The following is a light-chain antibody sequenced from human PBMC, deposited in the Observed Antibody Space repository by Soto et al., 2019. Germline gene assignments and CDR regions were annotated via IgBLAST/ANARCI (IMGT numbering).Light chain of an antibody. CDR3: QSYDSSLSTYV. J-gene: IGLJ1*01. Sequence: QAVVTQPPSVSGAPGQRVTIPCAGSSSNIGKGYDVHWYQQLPGTAPKLLVYGNSNRPSGVPDRFSGSKSGTSASLAITGLQAEDEADYYCQSYDSSLSTYVFGAGTKVTVL. V-gene: IGLV1-40*01. CDR1: SSNIGKGYD. CDR2: GNS.